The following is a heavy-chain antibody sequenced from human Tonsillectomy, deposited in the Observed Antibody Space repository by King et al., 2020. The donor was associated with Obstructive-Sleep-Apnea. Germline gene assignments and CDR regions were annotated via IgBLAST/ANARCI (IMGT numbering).Heavy chain of an antibody. CDR1: GYTFSSYD. V-gene: IGHV1-8*01. CDR3: ARGRIYTFDV. CDR2: MNPHSGNT. Sequence: QLVQSGAEVKKPGASVTVSCKASGYTFSSYDISWVRQATGQGLEWMGWMNPHSGNTGYAQKFQGRVTVTRTTSTSTAYMELSSLSSEDTAVYYCARGRIYTFDVWGQGTLVTVSS. J-gene: IGHJ3*01. D-gene: IGHD2-21*01.